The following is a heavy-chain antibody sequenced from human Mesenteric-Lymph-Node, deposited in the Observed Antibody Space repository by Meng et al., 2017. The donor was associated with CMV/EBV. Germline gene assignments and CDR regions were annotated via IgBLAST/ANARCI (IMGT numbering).Heavy chain of an antibody. CDR2: INPSGGYT. Sequence: SGHTFTNYYRYWVRQAPGQGLECMGMINPSGGYTTYARKFQGRLTMTRDTSTTTLYMEVSSLTSEDTAVYFCASVLAGYSSTWSFDSWGQGTLVTVSS. D-gene: IGHD6-13*01. CDR3: ASVLAGYSSTWSFDS. V-gene: IGHV1-46*01. J-gene: IGHJ4*02. CDR1: GHTFTNYY.